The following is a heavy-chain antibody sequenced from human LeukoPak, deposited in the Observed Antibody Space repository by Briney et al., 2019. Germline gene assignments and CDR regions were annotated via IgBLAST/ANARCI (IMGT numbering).Heavy chain of an antibody. CDR2: ISNHGNT. V-gene: IGHV4-39*07. D-gene: IGHD2-8*01. CDR1: GASISSRYY. CDR3: ARDLMRGNEGFDY. J-gene: IGHJ4*02. Sequence: PSETLSLTGTVSGASISSRYYDWWGWIRQPPGKGLEWIGSISNHGNTYYKPSLRTRVTISVDTSKNQFSLKLSSVTAADTAVYYCARDLMRGNEGFDYWGQGTLVPVSS.